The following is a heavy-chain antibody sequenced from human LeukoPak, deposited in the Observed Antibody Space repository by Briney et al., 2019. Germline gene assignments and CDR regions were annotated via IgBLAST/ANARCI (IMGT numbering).Heavy chain of an antibody. J-gene: IGHJ4*02. Sequence: GGSLRLSCAASGFTFSDYYMSWIRQAPGKGLEWVSYISSSGSTIYYADSVKGRFTISRDNAKNSLYLQMNSLRAEDTAVYYCARDPRGYCSSPSCYYFDYWGQGTLVTVSS. D-gene: IGHD2-2*01. CDR1: GFTFSDYY. CDR2: ISSSGSTI. CDR3: ARDPRGYCSSPSCYYFDY. V-gene: IGHV3-11*01.